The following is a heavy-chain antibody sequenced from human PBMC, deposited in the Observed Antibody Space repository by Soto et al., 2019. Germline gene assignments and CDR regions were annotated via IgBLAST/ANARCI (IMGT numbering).Heavy chain of an antibody. J-gene: IGHJ6*03. CDR3: ARKTGHGKYYYYYYYMDV. CDR1: GYTFTSYD. CDR2: MNPNSGNT. D-gene: IGHD1-1*01. V-gene: IGHV1-8*01. Sequence: ASVKVSCKASGYTFTSYDINWVRQATGQGLEWMGWMNPNSGNTGYAQKFQGRVTMTRNTSISTAYMELSSLRSEDTAVYYCARKTGHGKYYYYYYYMDVWGKGTTVTVSS.